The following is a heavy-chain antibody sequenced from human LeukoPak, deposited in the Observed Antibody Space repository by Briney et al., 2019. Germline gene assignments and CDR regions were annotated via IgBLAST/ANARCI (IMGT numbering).Heavy chain of an antibody. CDR3: ARVEVGDYVWGSYRL. D-gene: IGHD3-16*02. CDR1: GYTFTGYY. Sequence: ASVKVSCKASGYTFTGYYMHWVRQAPGQGLEWMGWINPNSGGTNYAQKFQGRVTMTRDTSISTAYMELSRLRSDDTAVYCCARVEVGDYVWGSYRLWGQGTLVTVSS. J-gene: IGHJ4*02. CDR2: INPNSGGT. V-gene: IGHV1-2*02.